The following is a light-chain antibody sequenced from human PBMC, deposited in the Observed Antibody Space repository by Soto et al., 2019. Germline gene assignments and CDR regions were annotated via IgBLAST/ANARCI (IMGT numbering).Light chain of an antibody. CDR3: NSYTSSSTYV. Sequence: QSVLTQPPSVSGSPGQSVAISCTGTSSDVGSFNRVSWYQQPPGTAPKLLIYEVSNRPSGVPDRFSGSKSGNTASLTISGLQAEDEADYYCNSYTSSSTYVFGPGTKLTVL. CDR2: EVS. J-gene: IGLJ1*01. V-gene: IGLV2-18*02. CDR1: SSDVGSFNR.